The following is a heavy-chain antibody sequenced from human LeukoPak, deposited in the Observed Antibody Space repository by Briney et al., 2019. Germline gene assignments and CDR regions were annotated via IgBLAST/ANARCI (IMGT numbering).Heavy chain of an antibody. CDR1: GYTLTELS. CDR3: ATSATARIYYYYYGMDV. V-gene: IGHV1-24*01. D-gene: IGHD4-17*01. CDR2: FDPEDGEP. Sequence: ASVKVSCKVSGYTLTELSMHWVRQAPGKGLEWMGGFDPEDGEPIYAQKFQGRVTMTEDTSTDTAYMELSSLRSEDTAAYYCATSATARIYYYYYGMDVWGQGTTVTVSS. J-gene: IGHJ6*02.